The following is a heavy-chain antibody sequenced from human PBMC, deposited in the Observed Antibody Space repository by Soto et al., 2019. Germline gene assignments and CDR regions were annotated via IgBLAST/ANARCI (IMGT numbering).Heavy chain of an antibody. CDR3: ARDADSSSWYWSGGGMDV. CDR2: IWYDGSNK. Sequence: QVQLVESGGGVVQPGRSLRLSCAASGFTFSSYGMHWVRQAPGKGLEWVAVIWYDGSNKYYADSVKGRFTISRDNSKNTLYLQMNSLRAEDTAVYYCARDADSSSWYWSGGGMDVWGQGTTVTVSS. D-gene: IGHD6-13*01. CDR1: GFTFSSYG. J-gene: IGHJ6*02. V-gene: IGHV3-33*01.